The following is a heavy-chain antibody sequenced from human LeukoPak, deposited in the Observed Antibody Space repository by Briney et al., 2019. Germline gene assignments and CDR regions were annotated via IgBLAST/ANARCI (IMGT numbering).Heavy chain of an antibody. CDR3: ARYLGAPVRGIFDY. J-gene: IGHJ4*02. D-gene: IGHD1-26*01. CDR2: ISGSGSTI. V-gene: IGHV3-11*04. CDR1: GFTFGDYS. Sequence: GGSLRLSCAASGFTFGDYSMTWIRQAPGKGLEWVSYISGSGSTIYYADSVKGRFTISRDNAKNSLYLQMNSLRAEDTAVYYCARYLGAPVRGIFDYWGQGTLVTVSS.